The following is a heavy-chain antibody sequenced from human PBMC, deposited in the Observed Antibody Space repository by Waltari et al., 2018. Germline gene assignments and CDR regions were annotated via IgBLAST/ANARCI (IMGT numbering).Heavy chain of an antibody. CDR3: LREGGRGAGTYYADY. Sequence: QVQLVQSGAEVEKPGASVKVSCNASASTFSGHSVPWGPQAPGQRPEWIGWINPNSGTTKYGKKFQGRVTMTRDSSISTAYMELSSLICDDTAIYYCLREGGRGAGTYYADYWGLGTVVTVSS. J-gene: IGHJ4*02. CDR1: ASTFSGHS. V-gene: IGHV1-2*02. CDR2: INPNSGTT. D-gene: IGHD3-10*01.